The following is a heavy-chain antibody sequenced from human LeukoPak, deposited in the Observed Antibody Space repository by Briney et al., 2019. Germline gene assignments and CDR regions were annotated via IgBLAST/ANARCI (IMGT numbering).Heavy chain of an antibody. D-gene: IGHD1-26*01. CDR3: ARDSKIAGVGATYYYGMDV. J-gene: IGHJ6*02. Sequence: PSETLSLTCTVSGGSISSYYWSWIRQPPGNGLEWIGYIYYIGSTNYNPSIKSRVIISVDTSKNQFSLKLSSVTAADTAVYYCARDSKIAGVGATYYYGMDVWGQGTTVTVSS. CDR1: GGSISSYY. V-gene: IGHV4-59*01. CDR2: IYYIGST.